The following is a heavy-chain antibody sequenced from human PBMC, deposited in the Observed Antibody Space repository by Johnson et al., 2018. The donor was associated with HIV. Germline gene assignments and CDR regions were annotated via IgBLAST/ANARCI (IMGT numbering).Heavy chain of an antibody. CDR3: ARAVCRGGRCYSHDAFDI. J-gene: IGHJ3*02. CDR2: LYSGGST. D-gene: IGHD2-15*01. Sequence: VQLVESGGGLVQPGGSLRLSCAASGFTFSSYWMSWVRQAPGKGLEWVSVLYSGGSTYYADSVKGRFSISRDNSKNTLYLQMNSLRDGDTALYYCARAVCRGGRCYSHDAFDIWGQGTMVTVSS. V-gene: IGHV3-66*01. CDR1: GFTFSSYW.